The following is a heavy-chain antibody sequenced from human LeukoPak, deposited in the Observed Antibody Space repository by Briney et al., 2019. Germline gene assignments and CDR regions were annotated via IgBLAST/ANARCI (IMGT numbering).Heavy chain of an antibody. Sequence: GESLKISCKGSGYSFTSYWIGWVRQMPGKGLEWLGIINPGDSDTRYSPSFQGHITISADKSISTAYLQWSSLKASDSAMYYCARGGIAAVWGQGTLVTVSS. CDR2: INPGDSDT. J-gene: IGHJ4*02. D-gene: IGHD6-13*01. CDR1: GYSFTSYW. V-gene: IGHV5-51*01. CDR3: ARGGIAAV.